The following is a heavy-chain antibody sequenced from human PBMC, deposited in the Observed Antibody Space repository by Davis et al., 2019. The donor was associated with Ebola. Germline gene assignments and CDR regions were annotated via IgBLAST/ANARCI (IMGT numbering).Heavy chain of an antibody. CDR1: GGSISSSSYY. V-gene: IGHV4-39*01. D-gene: IGHD6-19*01. J-gene: IGHJ4*02. Sequence: MPSETLSLTCTVSGGSISSSSYYWGWIRQPPGKGLEWIGSIYYSGSTYYNPSLKSRVTISVDTSKNQFSLKLSSVTAADTAAYYCTRTTRDSGWFIDFWGRGTRVTVSS. CDR2: IYYSGST. CDR3: TRTTRDSGWFIDF.